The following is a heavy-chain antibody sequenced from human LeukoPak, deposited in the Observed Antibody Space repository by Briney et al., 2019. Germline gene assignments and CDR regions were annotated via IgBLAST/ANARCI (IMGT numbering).Heavy chain of an antibody. D-gene: IGHD3-16*01. CDR2: VNSDGRST. J-gene: IGHJ4*02. CDR3: VRGGGYYFDY. Sequence: GGSLRLSCAASAFTVVRDWTGCVPHAPRGRLVWGSRVNSDGRSTTYAGSSKGRFTISKDSPKNSLYCQMNILTPEATAVFYCVRGGGYYFDYWGQGTLVTVSS. V-gene: IGHV3-74*01. CDR1: AFTVVRDW.